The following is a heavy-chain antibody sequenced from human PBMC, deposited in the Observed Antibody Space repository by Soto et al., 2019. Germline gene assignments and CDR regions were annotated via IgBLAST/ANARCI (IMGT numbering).Heavy chain of an antibody. CDR2: INHSGLT. D-gene: IGHD5-12*01. V-gene: IGHV4-34*01. J-gene: IGHJ6*02. CDR1: GGSFSGYS. CDR3: ASLEMATDYYYYGMYV. Sequence: SQTLSVTCAVYGGSFSGYSWIWIRQPPGTRLECIGEINHSGLTNYNPALKRRGTISVYPAKNQFSLKLSSVTAADTAVYYCASLEMATDYYYYGMYVCGRGTTVTASS.